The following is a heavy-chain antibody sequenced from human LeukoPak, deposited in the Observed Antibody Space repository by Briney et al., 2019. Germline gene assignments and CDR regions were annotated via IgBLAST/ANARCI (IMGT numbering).Heavy chain of an antibody. D-gene: IGHD2-15*01. CDR3: VRGGGPSYKYNAFDI. J-gene: IGHJ3*02. CDR1: GFTFSIFE. CDR2: ITNSGSTI. Sequence: GGSLRLSCTVSGFTFSIFEMNWVRQAPGKGLKWVAYITNSGSTIDYADSVKGRFTISRDNARNSLYLQMSSLRAEDTAVYYCVRGGGPSYKYNAFDIWGQGTMVTVSS. V-gene: IGHV3-48*03.